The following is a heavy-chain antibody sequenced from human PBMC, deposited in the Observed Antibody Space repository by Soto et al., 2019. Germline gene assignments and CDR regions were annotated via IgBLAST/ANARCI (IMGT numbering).Heavy chain of an antibody. D-gene: IGHD1-26*01. CDR1: GGTFSRYA. Sequence: SVKVSCKASGGTFSRYAISWVRQAPGQGLEWTGGIIPIFGTANYAQKFQGRVTITADESTSTAYMELSSLRFEDTAVYYCARAIVGPTTTGWLDPGGQGTLVTVSS. J-gene: IGHJ5*02. CDR3: ARAIVGPTTTGWLDP. V-gene: IGHV1-69*13. CDR2: IIPIFGTA.